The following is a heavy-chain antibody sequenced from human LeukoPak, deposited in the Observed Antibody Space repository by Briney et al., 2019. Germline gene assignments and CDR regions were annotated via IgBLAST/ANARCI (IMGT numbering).Heavy chain of an antibody. V-gene: IGHV1-18*01. Sequence: ASVKVSCKASGYIFIKHGIAWVRQAPGQGLEYMGWISAYNGNTDYAQNLQGRVTMTTDTSTTTAYMELRSLTSDDTAVYYCERWGPSPSDYWGQGTLATVSS. CDR2: ISAYNGNT. J-gene: IGHJ4*02. CDR1: GYIFIKHG. D-gene: IGHD3-16*01. CDR3: ERWGPSPSDY.